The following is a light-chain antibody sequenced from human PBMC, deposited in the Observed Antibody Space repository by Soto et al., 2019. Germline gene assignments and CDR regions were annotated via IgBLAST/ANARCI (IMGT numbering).Light chain of an antibody. J-gene: IGKJ1*01. CDR1: QSISTK. CDR3: QQYHNWPPWT. Sequence: EIVMTQSPATQSVSPGERATLSSRGSQSISTKLAWYQQKPGQAPRLLIYDASTRATGLPARFSGGGSGTEFTLTISSLQSEDFAVYYCQQYHNWPPWTFGQGTKVELK. V-gene: IGKV3-15*01. CDR2: DAS.